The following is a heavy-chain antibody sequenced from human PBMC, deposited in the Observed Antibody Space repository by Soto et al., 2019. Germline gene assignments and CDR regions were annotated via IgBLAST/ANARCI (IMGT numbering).Heavy chain of an antibody. J-gene: IGHJ6*02. CDR3: ARTYHYDIGGKTYFYYGMDV. V-gene: IGHV1-69*13. CDR1: GGTVDNYA. Sequence: QVQLVQSGAEVKRPGSSVKVSCKASGGTVDNYAITWVRQAPGQGLEWMAGIIPMLDSANYAEKFQDRVTITADESTSTAYMEVSSLRSEDTAVYYCARTYHYDIGGKTYFYYGMDVWGQGTTVTVSS. D-gene: IGHD3-22*01. CDR2: IIPMLDSA.